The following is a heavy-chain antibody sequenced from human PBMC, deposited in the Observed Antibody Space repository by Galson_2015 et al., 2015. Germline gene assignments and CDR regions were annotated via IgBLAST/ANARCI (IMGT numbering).Heavy chain of an antibody. J-gene: IGHJ3*02. Sequence: SLRLSCAASGFTFSSYAMSWVRQAPGKGLEWVSAISGSGGSTYYADSVKGRFTISRDNSKNTLYLQMNSLRAEDTAVYYCAKSSSSSWGLNDAFDIWGQGTMVTVSS. V-gene: IGHV3-23*01. CDR2: ISGSGGST. CDR1: GFTFSSYA. D-gene: IGHD6-13*01. CDR3: AKSSSSSWGLNDAFDI.